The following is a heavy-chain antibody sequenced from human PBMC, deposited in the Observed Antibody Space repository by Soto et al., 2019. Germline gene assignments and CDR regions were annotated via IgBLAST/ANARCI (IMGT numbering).Heavy chain of an antibody. V-gene: IGHV4-39*01. D-gene: IGHD3-9*01. CDR3: ARSHVLRYFDWLLYFDY. J-gene: IGHJ4*02. CDR1: GGSISSSSYY. Sequence: SETLSLTCTVSGGSISSSSYYWGWIRQPPGKGLEWIGSIYYSGSTYYIPSLKSRVTISVDTSKNQFSLKLSSVTAADTAVYYCARSHVLRYFDWLLYFDYWGQGTLVTVSS. CDR2: IYYSGST.